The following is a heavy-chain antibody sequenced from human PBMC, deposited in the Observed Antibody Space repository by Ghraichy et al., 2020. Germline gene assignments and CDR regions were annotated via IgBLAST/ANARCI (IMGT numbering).Heavy chain of an antibody. D-gene: IGHD3/OR15-3a*01. CDR1: GDSISSYF. V-gene: IGHV4-4*07. CDR2: TSTSGST. Sequence: SETLSLTCTVSGDSISSYFWNWIRQPAGKGLEWIGRTSTSGSTTYSPSLKSRLTMSLDTSMNQFSPNLSSVTAADTAVYFCARGDWPIDFWGQGTLVTVSS. CDR3: ARGDWPIDF. J-gene: IGHJ4*02.